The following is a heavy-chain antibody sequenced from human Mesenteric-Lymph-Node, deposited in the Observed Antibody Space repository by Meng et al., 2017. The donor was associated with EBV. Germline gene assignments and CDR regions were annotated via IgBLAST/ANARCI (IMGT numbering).Heavy chain of an antibody. CDR1: CYTFTKFG. CDR2: ISAHNGNT. J-gene: IGHJ1*01. V-gene: IGHV1-18*01. D-gene: IGHD4-17*01. CDR3: ARDYYGDFWGSFHH. Sequence: VPPVAYGGGGKEPGGSVKVSCKGSCYTFTKFGISWGRQAPGQGLEWMGWISAHNGNTIYAQKLQGRVTMTTDTSTSTAYMEVRSLRSDDTAVYYCARDYYGDFWGSFHHWGQGTLVTVSS.